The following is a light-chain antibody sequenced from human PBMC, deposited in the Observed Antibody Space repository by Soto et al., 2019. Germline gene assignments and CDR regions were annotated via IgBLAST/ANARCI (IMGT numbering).Light chain of an antibody. V-gene: IGKV3D-15*01. J-gene: IGKJ5*01. Sequence: IVLTQSPGTRAVSPGERATLSCRASQSVSSNLAWYQQKPGQAPRLLIYGASTRATGIPARFSGSGSGTEFTLTISSLQSEDFAVYYCQQHNNWPPITFGQGTQLEIK. CDR3: QQHNNWPPIT. CDR2: GAS. CDR1: QSVSSN.